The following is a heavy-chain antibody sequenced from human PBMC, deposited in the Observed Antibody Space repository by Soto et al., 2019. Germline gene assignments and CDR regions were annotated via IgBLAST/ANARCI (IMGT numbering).Heavy chain of an antibody. D-gene: IGHD3-22*01. CDR2: LNAGNGNT. V-gene: IGHV1-3*01. CDR1: GYTFTNYA. CDR3: ASRNYYDSSGYYPLPHYYGMDV. J-gene: IGHJ6*02. Sequence: ASVKLSCKASGYTFTNYAMHWVRQAPGQRLEWMGWLNAGNGNTKYSQKFQGRVTMTRNTSISTAYMELSSLRSEDTAVYYCASRNYYDSSGYYPLPHYYGMDVWGQGTTVTVSS.